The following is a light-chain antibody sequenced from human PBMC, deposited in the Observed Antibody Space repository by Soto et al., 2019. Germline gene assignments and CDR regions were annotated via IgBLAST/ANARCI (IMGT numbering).Light chain of an antibody. Sequence: IQMTQSPSSLSASVVDRVTITCRSSQSISSWLAWYQQKTGKAPKLLIYKASSLESGVPSRFSGSGSGTEFTLTISSLQPDDFATYYCQQYNSYPTWKFGQGTKV. CDR1: QSISSW. CDR2: KAS. CDR3: QQYNSYPTWK. V-gene: IGKV1-5*03. J-gene: IGKJ1*01.